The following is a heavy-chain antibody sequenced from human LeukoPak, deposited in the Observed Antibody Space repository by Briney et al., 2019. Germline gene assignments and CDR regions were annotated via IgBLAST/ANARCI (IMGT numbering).Heavy chain of an antibody. J-gene: IGHJ3*02. V-gene: IGHV4-59*01. Sequence: SETLSLTCTVSGGSISSYYWSWIRQPPGKGLEWIGYIYYSGNTNYNPSLKSRVTLSVDTSKNQFSLKLSSVTAADTAVYYCTRAGTLQSNPSAFDIWGQGTMVTVSS. D-gene: IGHD5-24*01. CDR2: IYYSGNT. CDR1: GGSISSYY. CDR3: TRAGTLQSNPSAFDI.